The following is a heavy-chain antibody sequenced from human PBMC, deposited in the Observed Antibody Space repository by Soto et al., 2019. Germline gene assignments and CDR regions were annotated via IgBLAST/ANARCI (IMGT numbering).Heavy chain of an antibody. CDR3: AKGSGAQSGLLDY. CDR1: GFTFSSYW. Sequence: EVQLVESGGGLVQTGGSLRLSCAASGFTFSSYWMHWVRQAPGKGLVWVSRINNDGSSTTYADSVKGRFTISRDNAKNPLYLKMDSLRDADRAVYYCAKGSGAQSGLLDYWGQGTLVTVSS. D-gene: IGHD6-25*01. J-gene: IGHJ4*02. V-gene: IGHV3-74*01. CDR2: INNDGSST.